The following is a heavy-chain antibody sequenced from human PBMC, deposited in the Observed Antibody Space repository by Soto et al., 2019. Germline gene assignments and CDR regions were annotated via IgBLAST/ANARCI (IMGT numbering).Heavy chain of an antibody. CDR3: AKAPGITMIVVGHYAMDV. J-gene: IGHJ6*02. CDR1: GFTFSSYA. V-gene: IGHV3-23*01. Sequence: EVQLLESGGGLVQPGGSLRLSCAASGFTFSSYAMSWVRQAPGKGLEWVSAISGSGGSTYYADSVKGRFTISRDNSKNTLYLQMNSLRAEDTPVYYCAKAPGITMIVVGHYAMDVWGQGTTVTVSS. D-gene: IGHD3-22*01. CDR2: ISGSGGST.